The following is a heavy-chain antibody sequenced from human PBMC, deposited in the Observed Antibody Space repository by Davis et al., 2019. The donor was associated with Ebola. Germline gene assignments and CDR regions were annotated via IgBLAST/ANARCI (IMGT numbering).Heavy chain of an antibody. CDR2: ISSSSSYI. D-gene: IGHD2-2*01. CDR1: GFTFSDYY. J-gene: IGHJ4*02. CDR3: ARGPRYCSSTSCAFDY. Sequence: GESLKISCAASGFTFSDYYMSWIRQAPGKGLEWVSYISSSSSYIYYADSVKGRFTISRDNAKNSLYLQMNSLRAEDTAVYYCARGPRYCSSTSCAFDYWGQGTLVTVSS. V-gene: IGHV3-11*06.